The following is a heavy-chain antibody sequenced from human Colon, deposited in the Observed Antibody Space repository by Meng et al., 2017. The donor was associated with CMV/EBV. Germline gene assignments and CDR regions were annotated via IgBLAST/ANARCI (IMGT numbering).Heavy chain of an antibody. CDR1: GDSGSMNSYF. D-gene: IGHD2-15*01. J-gene: IGHJ4*02. V-gene: IGHV4-61*01. CDR3: ANGAGGLPPYFVS. CDR2: ILGGGDT. Sequence: SETLSLTCTVSGDSGSMNSYFWGWIRQPPGKPLETVGFILGGGDTKYNPSLQGRLTISKDASRNQFFLNLKSLTAAGTAVYYCANGAGGLPPYFVSWGQGTLVTVSS.